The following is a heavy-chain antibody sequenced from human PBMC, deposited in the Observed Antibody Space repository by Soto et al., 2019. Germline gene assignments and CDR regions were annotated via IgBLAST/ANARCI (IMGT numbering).Heavy chain of an antibody. D-gene: IGHD3-16*01. CDR1: GLTLSSYS. CDR2: ISSSTTYI. J-gene: IGHJ4*02. CDR3: ARDRGGDFPLDY. V-gene: IGHV3-21*01. Sequence: EVQLVESWGGLVKPGGSLRLSCAASGLTLSSYSMNWVRQAPGKGLEWVSSISSSTTYIYYADSVKGRFTISRDNAKNSLYLQMNSLRAGDTAVYYCARDRGGDFPLDYWGQGTLVTVSS.